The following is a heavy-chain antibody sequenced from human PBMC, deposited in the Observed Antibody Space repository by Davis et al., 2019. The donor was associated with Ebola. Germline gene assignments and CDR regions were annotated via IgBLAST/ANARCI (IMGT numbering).Heavy chain of an antibody. D-gene: IGHD4-17*01. CDR3: ARDLSTVTTNWFDP. J-gene: IGHJ5*02. CDR1: GYTFTSYG. V-gene: IGHV1-18*01. CDR2: ISAYNGNT. Sequence: ASVKVSCKASGYTFTSYGISWVRQAPGQGLEWMGWISAYNGNTNYAQRLQGRVTMTTDTSTSTAYMELRSLRSDDTAVYYCARDLSTVTTNWFDPWGQGTLVTVSS.